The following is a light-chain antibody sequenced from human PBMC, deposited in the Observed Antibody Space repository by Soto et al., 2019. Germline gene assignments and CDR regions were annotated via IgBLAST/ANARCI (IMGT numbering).Light chain of an antibody. Sequence: EIVMTQSPATLSVSPGERATLSCRASQSISSNLAWYQQKPGQAPRLLMFRTSSRATGFPARFSGSGSGTEFNLTISSLQSEDVANYYGQWTYNAPPDGELTFGGRTKVEIK. J-gene: IGKJ4*01. CDR1: QSISSN. V-gene: IGKV3-15*01. CDR2: RTS. CDR3: QWTYNAPPDGELT.